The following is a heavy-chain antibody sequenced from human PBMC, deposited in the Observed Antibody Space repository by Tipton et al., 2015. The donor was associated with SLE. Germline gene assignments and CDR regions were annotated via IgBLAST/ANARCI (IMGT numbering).Heavy chain of an antibody. Sequence: TLSLTCAVYGGSFSGYYWSWIRQPPGKGLEWIGEINHSGSTNYNPSLKSRVTISVDTSKNQFSLKLSSVTAADTAVYYCASGSDRAHWGQGTLVTVSS. CDR1: GGSFSGYY. CDR3: ASGSDRAH. J-gene: IGHJ4*02. V-gene: IGHV4-34*01. CDR2: INHSGST.